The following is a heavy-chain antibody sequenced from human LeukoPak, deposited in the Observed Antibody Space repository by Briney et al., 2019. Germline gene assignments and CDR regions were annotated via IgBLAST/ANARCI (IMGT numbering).Heavy chain of an antibody. CDR2: ISSSGSYI. V-gene: IGHV3-21*01. D-gene: IGHD6-13*01. CDR1: GFTFSSYS. Sequence: GGSLRLSCAASGFTFSSYSMNWVRQAPGKGLEWVSSISSSGSYIYYVDSVKGRFTISRDNAKNSLYLQMNSLRAEDTAVYYCARDWPTIAAAGTIPEYFQHWGQGTLVTVSS. J-gene: IGHJ1*01. CDR3: ARDWPTIAAAGTIPEYFQH.